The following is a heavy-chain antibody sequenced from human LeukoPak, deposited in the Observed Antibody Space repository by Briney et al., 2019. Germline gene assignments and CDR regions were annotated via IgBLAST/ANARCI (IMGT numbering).Heavy chain of an antibody. J-gene: IGHJ4*02. D-gene: IGHD3-22*01. Sequence: ASVKVSCKASGYTFTRYYMYWVRQAPGQGLEWMGIINPSGGSTNYAQKFQGRVTMTRDTSTNTVYMELSSLRSEDTAVYYCARDEDYDSSGYHYWGQGTLVTVSS. CDR3: ARDEDYDSSGYHY. CDR2: INPSGGST. V-gene: IGHV1-46*01. CDR1: GYTFTRYY.